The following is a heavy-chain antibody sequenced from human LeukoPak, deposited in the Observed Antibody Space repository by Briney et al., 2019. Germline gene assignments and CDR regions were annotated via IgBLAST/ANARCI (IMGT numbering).Heavy chain of an antibody. J-gene: IGHJ1*01. CDR2: VYHGGNT. Sequence: SSEALSLTCTVSGYSISSGYYWGWIRQPPGKGLEFIGSVYHGGNTYYKASLKSRVTISLDTSKNQFSLRLSSVTAADTAVYYCARSYSGSFLYWGQGSLVTVSS. D-gene: IGHD1-26*01. V-gene: IGHV4-38-2*02. CDR3: ARSYSGSFLY. CDR1: GYSISSGYY.